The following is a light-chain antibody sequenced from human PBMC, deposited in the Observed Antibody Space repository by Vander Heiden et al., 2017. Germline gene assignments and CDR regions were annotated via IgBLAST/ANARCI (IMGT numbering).Light chain of an antibody. CDR1: SSNIGSNY. CDR3: AAWDDSLSGVV. J-gene: IGLJ2*01. Sequence: QSVLTQPPSAFGTPGQRVTISCSGSSSNIGSNYVYWYQQLPGTAPKVLIYRNNQRPSGVPDRFSGSKSGTSASLAISGLRSEDEADYYCAAWDDSLSGVVFGAGTKLTVL. CDR2: RNN. V-gene: IGLV1-47*01.